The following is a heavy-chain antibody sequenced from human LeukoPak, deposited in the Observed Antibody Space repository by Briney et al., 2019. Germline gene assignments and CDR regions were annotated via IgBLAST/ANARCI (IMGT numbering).Heavy chain of an antibody. CDR1: GFTFSRYP. CDR3: ARDGTAAENYGSGSYYYYYGMDV. J-gene: IGHJ6*02. V-gene: IGHV3-30-3*01. D-gene: IGHD3-10*01. CDR2: MSYDGSSK. Sequence: PGGSLRLSCAASGFTFSRYPMHWVRQPPGQGLEWVALMSYDGSSKYYADSVKGRFTISRDNSKNTLYLQMNSPRPDDTAVYYCARDGTAAENYGSGSYYYYYGMDVWGQGTTVTVSS.